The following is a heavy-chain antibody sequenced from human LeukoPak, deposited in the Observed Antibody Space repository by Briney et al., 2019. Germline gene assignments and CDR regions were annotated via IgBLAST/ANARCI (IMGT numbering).Heavy chain of an antibody. CDR3: ARAGSKVTGGGVWSH. J-gene: IGHJ4*02. V-gene: IGHV4-31*03. D-gene: IGHD2-8*02. Sequence: SETLSLTCTVSGGSISSGGYYWSWIRQHPGKGLEWIGEINHSGSTNYNPSLKSRVTISVDTSKNQFSLKLSSVTAADTAVYYCARAGSKVTGGGVWSHWGQGTLVTVSS. CDR2: INHSGST. CDR1: GGSISSGGYY.